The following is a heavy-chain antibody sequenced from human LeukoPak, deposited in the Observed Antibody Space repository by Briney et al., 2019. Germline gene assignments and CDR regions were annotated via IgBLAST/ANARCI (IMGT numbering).Heavy chain of an antibody. CDR3: AKDGGGYCSSTSCYRDYYYMDV. V-gene: IGHV3-23*01. CDR1: GFTFSSYA. D-gene: IGHD2-2*01. J-gene: IGHJ6*03. CDR2: ISSSGGST. Sequence: PGGSLRLSCAASGFTFSSYAMSWVRQAPGKGLEWVSAISSSGGSTYYADSVKGRFTISRDNSKNTLYLQMNSLRAEDTAVYYCAKDGGGYCSSTSCYRDYYYMDVWGKGTTVTVSS.